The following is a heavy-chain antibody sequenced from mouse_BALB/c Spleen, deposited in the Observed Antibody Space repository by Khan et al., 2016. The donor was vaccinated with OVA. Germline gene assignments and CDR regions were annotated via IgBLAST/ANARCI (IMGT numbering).Heavy chain of an antibody. CDR2: IYPGNSDT. V-gene: IGHV1-5*01. Sequence: VQLQQSGTVLARPGASVKMSCKASGYTFTSYWMHWVKQRPGQGLEWIGAIYPGNSDTNYNQKFKGKAKLTAVTSTSTAYMEINSLTNEDSAVYYCTRKCFGNYESWDDWGQGTTLTVSS. CDR1: GYTFTSYW. D-gene: IGHD2-1*01. CDR3: TRKCFGNYESWDD. J-gene: IGHJ2*01.